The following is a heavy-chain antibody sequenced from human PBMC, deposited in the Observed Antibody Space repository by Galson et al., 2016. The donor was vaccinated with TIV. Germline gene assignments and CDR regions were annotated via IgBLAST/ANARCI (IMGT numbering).Heavy chain of an antibody. D-gene: IGHD6-13*01. CDR1: GFTFSNYG. V-gene: IGHV3-33*01. CDR2: IWYDGSNK. J-gene: IGHJ4*02. Sequence: SLRLSCAASGFTFSNYGIHWVRQAPGRGLEWVAVIWYDGSNKYYADSVKGRFTISRDNSKNTVDLQMSSLKAEDTGAYYCEREKRLQLGMDYRGQGTLVTVSS. CDR3: EREKRLQLGMDY.